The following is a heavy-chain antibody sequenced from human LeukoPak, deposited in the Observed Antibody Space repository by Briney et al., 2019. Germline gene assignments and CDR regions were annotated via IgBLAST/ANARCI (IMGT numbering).Heavy chain of an antibody. Sequence: GGSLRLSCAASGFTFNTYTMNWVRQAPGKGLEWASSITASSTAIYSADSVKGRFTISRDNAKNFLYLQMNSLRAEDTAVYYCARTYYDILTGYNPYFDYWGQGILVTVSS. CDR1: GFTFNTYT. D-gene: IGHD3-9*01. CDR3: ARTYYDILTGYNPYFDY. CDR2: ITASSTAI. J-gene: IGHJ4*02. V-gene: IGHV3-21*01.